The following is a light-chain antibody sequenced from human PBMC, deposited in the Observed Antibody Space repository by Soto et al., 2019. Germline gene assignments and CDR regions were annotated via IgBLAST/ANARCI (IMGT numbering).Light chain of an antibody. CDR3: PQYGSSPRT. J-gene: IGKJ1*01. V-gene: IGKV3-20*01. Sequence: IVLTQPPGTLSLSPGERATLSCRASQSVSSSYLAWYQQKPGQAPRLLIYGASSRATGIPDRFSGSGSGTDFTLTISRLEPEDFAVYYCPQYGSSPRTFAQVT. CDR1: QSVSSSY. CDR2: GAS.